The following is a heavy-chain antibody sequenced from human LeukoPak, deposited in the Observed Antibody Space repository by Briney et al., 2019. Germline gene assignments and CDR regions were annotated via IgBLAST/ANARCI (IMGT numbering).Heavy chain of an antibody. V-gene: IGHV1-18*01. Sequence: ASVKVSCKASGYTFTSYGISWVRQAPGHGLEWMGWISAYTGKIDYAEKFRGRVTMTTDTSTSTAYMELRSLRSDDTAVYYCARDGEGPRGGGWDRPFYYHYYYMDVWGEGTTVTISS. CDR3: ARDGEGPRGGGWDRPFYYHYYYMDV. CDR1: GYTFTSYG. J-gene: IGHJ6*03. CDR2: ISAYTGKI. D-gene: IGHD2-15*01.